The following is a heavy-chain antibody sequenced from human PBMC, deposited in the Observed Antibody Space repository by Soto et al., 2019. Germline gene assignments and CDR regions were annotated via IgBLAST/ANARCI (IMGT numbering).Heavy chain of an antibody. Sequence: PSETLSLTSTVSGGSISSSSFYWGWPRQPPGKGLEWIGSIYYSGSTYYNPSLKSRVTISVDTSKNQFSLKLSSVTAADTAVYYCARHGTGGDRNFDYWGQGTLVTVSS. CDR2: IYYSGST. V-gene: IGHV4-39*01. J-gene: IGHJ4*02. D-gene: IGHD6-13*01. CDR3: ARHGTGGDRNFDY. CDR1: GGSISSSSFY.